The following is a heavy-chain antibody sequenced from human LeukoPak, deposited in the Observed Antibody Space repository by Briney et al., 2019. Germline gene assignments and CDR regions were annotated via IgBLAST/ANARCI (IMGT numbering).Heavy chain of an antibody. CDR2: ISTSSSYT. V-gene: IGHV3-11*06. CDR3: AKDIEEWLVKGGGCFDY. Sequence: GGSLRLSCAASGFTFSDYYMNWIRQAPGKGLEWISYISTSSSYTDYADSVKGRFTISRDNSKNTLYLQMNSLRAEDTAVYYCAKDIEEWLVKGGGCFDYWGQGTLVTVSS. J-gene: IGHJ4*02. CDR1: GFTFSDYY. D-gene: IGHD6-19*01.